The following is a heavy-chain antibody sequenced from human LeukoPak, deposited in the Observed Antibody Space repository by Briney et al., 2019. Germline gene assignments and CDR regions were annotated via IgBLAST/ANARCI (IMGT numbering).Heavy chain of an antibody. J-gene: IGHJ4*02. Sequence: GGSLRLSCVGSGFTFSNYWMSWVRQAPGKGLEWVANIKQEGSEKYYVDSVKGRFTISRDNSKNSLYLQMNSLRVEDTAVYFCARDLGYSTSWYDFAYWGQGALVTVS. V-gene: IGHV3-7*01. CDR2: IKQEGSEK. CDR1: GFTFSNYW. D-gene: IGHD6-13*01. CDR3: ARDLGYSTSWYDFAY.